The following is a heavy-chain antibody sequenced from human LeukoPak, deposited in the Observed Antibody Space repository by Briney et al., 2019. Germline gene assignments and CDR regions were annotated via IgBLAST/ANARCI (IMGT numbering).Heavy chain of an antibody. J-gene: IGHJ4*02. V-gene: IGHV3-23*01. CDR2: ISGSGGST. CDR3: AKRHYDFWSGYQNQMYYFDY. D-gene: IGHD3-3*01. Sequence: GGSLRLSCTASGFAFSTYWMFWVRHAPGKGLEWVSAISGSGGSTYYADSVKGRFTISRDNSKNTLYLQMNSLRAEDTAVYYCAKRHYDFWSGYQNQMYYFDYWGQGTLVTVSS. CDR1: GFAFSTYW.